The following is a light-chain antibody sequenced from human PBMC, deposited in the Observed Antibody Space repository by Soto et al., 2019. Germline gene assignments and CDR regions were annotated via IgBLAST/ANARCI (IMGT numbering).Light chain of an antibody. CDR1: SGHSNYA. V-gene: IGLV4-69*01. J-gene: IGLJ2*01. CDR3: QTWGTDSYVI. CDR2: LNSDGSH. Sequence: QLVLTQSPSASASLGASVKLTCTLSSGHSNYAIAWHQQQPEKGPRYLMKLNSDGSHRKGDGIPDRFSGSSSGAERYLTISSLQSEDEADYYCQTWGTDSYVIFGGGTQLTVL.